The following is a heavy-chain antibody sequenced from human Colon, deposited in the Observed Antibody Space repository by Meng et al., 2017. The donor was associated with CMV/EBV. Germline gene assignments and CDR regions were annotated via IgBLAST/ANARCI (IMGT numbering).Heavy chain of an antibody. D-gene: IGHD5-24*01. Sequence: ASVKVSCKTSGYTITSYFIHWVRQAPGHGLEWMGWINPNMGGPTYAQKFKGRVTVTKDTSISTVYMEVNSLTSDDTAVYYCARAGDDYFDLWGQGTLVTVSS. V-gene: IGHV1-2*02. CDR2: INPNMGGP. CDR3: ARAGDDYFDL. J-gene: IGHJ4*02. CDR1: GYTITSYF.